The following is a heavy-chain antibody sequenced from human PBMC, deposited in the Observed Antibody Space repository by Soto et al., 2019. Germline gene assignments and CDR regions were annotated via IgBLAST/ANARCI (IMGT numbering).Heavy chain of an antibody. Sequence: LETLSLTCTVSGDSMSSSNLWNWVRQPPGKGLEWIGEAHHSGRTNYNPSLKSRVTISVDRSQNHFSLQLTSVTAADTAVYYCARSGATALDYWGQGTLVTVSS. CDR2: AHHSGRT. D-gene: IGHD1-1*01. V-gene: IGHV4-4*02. J-gene: IGHJ4*02. CDR1: GDSMSSSNL. CDR3: ARSGATALDY.